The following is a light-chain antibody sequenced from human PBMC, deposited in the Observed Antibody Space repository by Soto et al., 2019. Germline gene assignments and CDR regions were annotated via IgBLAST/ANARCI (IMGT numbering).Light chain of an antibody. V-gene: IGKV1-39*01. CDR3: QQTYSTPAWT. CDR1: QSISSY. CDR2: AAS. J-gene: IGKJ1*01. Sequence: DIQMTQSPSSLSASVGDRVTITCRASQSISSYLSWYQQKPGKAPKLLIYAASSFQSGVPSRFSGSGSGTDFTLTIISLQPEDFATYYCQQTYSTPAWTSGQGTKVEIK.